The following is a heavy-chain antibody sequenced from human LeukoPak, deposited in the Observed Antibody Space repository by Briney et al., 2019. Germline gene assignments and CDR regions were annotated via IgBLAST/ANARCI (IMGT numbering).Heavy chain of an antibody. CDR3: ARDGRRGSKFGFDY. V-gene: IGHV3-48*03. Sequence: GGSLRLSCAASGFTFSSYEMNWVRQAPGKGLEWVSYISSGGSTIYYADSVKGRFTISRDNAKNSLYLQMNSLRDDDTAVYYCARDGRRGSKFGFDYWGQGTLITASS. CDR2: ISSGGSTI. CDR1: GFTFSSYE. J-gene: IGHJ4*02. D-gene: IGHD3-10*01.